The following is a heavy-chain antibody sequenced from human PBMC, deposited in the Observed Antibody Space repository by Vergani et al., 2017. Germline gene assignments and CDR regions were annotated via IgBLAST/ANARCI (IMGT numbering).Heavy chain of an antibody. V-gene: IGHV3-23*01. D-gene: IGHD3-10*01. CDR3: AKGGSDYYYYGMDV. Sequence: EVQLLESGGGLVQPGGSLRLSCAASGFTFSSYAMSWVRQAPGKGLEWVSAISGSGGSTYYADSVKGRFTIARDNSKNTLYLQMNSLRAEDTAVYYCAKGGSDYYYYGMDVWGQGTTVTVSS. J-gene: IGHJ6*02. CDR1: GFTFSSYA. CDR2: ISGSGGST.